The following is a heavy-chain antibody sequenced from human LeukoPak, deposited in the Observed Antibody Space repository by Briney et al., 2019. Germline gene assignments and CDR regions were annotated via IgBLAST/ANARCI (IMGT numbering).Heavy chain of an antibody. CDR3: ARTIAAAGLDAFDI. Sequence: ASVKVSCKASGYTFTGYYMHWVRQAPGQGLEWMGWINPNSGGTNYAQKFQGWVTMTRDTSISTAYMELSRLRPDDTAVYYCARTIAAAGLDAFDIWGQGTMVTISS. CDR1: GYTFTGYY. D-gene: IGHD6-13*01. CDR2: INPNSGGT. J-gene: IGHJ3*02. V-gene: IGHV1-2*04.